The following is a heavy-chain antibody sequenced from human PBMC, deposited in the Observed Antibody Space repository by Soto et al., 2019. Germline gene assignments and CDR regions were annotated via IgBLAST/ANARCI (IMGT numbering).Heavy chain of an antibody. CDR1: GFNFSSYW. V-gene: IGHV3-7*01. D-gene: IGHD3-22*01. CDR3: ARGLYYYDSSGPPGWFDY. CDR2: IKQDGSEK. Sequence: GGSLRLSCAASGFNFSSYWMSWVRQAPGKGLEWVANIKQDGSEKYYVDSVKGRFTISRDNAKNSLYLQMNSLRAEDTAVYYCARGLYYYDSSGPPGWFDYWGQGTLVTVSS. J-gene: IGHJ4*02.